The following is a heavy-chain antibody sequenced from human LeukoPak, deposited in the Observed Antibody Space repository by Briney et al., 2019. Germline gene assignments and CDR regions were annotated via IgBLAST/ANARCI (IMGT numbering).Heavy chain of an antibody. J-gene: IGHJ4*02. CDR1: GGSISSDS. CDR3: ARQDSNYFDY. D-gene: IGHD4-11*01. V-gene: IGHV4-59*01. Sequence: SESLSLTCTVSGGSISSDSWSWIRQPPGEGLEWIGYIYPRGNTDYNPSLKSRVTISVDTSTNQVSLKLNSVTAADTAVYYCARQDSNYFDYWGQGTLVTVFS. CDR2: IYPRGNT.